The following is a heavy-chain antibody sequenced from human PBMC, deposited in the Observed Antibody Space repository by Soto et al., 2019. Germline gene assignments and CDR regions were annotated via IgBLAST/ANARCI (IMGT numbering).Heavy chain of an antibody. D-gene: IGHD6-13*01. Sequence: GGSLRLSCVGSGFSFSSYAMNWVRQAPGQGLEWVSGISGSGGTTFYADSVKGRFTISRDNSKNTLYLQMNSLRAEDTAVYYCAKDLGYTSSWYYALHIWGQGTMVTVSS. CDR3: AKDLGYTSSWYYALHI. J-gene: IGHJ3*02. CDR2: ISGSGGTT. CDR1: GFSFSSYA. V-gene: IGHV3-23*01.